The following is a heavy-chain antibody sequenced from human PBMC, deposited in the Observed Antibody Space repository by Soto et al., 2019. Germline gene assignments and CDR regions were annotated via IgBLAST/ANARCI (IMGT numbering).Heavy chain of an antibody. CDR3: AVGYGSGSYYNVKGYNWFDP. J-gene: IGHJ5*02. Sequence: SETLSLTCTVSGDSVSSGNYYWSWIRQPPGKGLEWIGYIYYNGSTNYNPSLKSRVTISVDTSKNQFSLKLSSVTAADTAVYYCAVGYGSGSYYNVKGYNWFDPWGQGTLVTVSS. V-gene: IGHV4-61*01. D-gene: IGHD3-10*01. CDR1: GDSVSSGNYY. CDR2: IYYNGST.